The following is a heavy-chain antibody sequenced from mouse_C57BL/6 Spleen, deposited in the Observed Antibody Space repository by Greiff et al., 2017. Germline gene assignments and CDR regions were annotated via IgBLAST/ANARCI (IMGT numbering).Heavy chain of an antibody. J-gene: IGHJ2*01. CDR1: GYTFTSYW. V-gene: IGHV1-69*01. CDR3: ARLLDGS. CDR2: IDPSDSYT. Sequence: QVQLQQSGAELVMPGASVKLSCKASGYTFTSYWMHWVKQRPGQGLEWIGEIDPSDSYTNYNQKFKGKSTLTVDKSSSTAYMQLSSLTSEDSAVYYCARLLDGSWGQGTTLTVSS. D-gene: IGHD2-3*01.